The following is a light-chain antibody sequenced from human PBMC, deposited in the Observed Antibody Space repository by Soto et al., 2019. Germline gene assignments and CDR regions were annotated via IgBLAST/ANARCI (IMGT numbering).Light chain of an antibody. CDR1: QSVNNN. CDR3: QQYNNLPPDT. J-gene: IGKJ2*01. Sequence: EIILTQSPASLSVSPGERATLSCRASQSVNNNLAWYQQKPGQAPRLLIYGASTRATGIPGRFRGSGSGAEFTLTIPSLQSEDFAVYFCQQYNNLPPDTFGQGTKLEI. V-gene: IGKV3-15*01. CDR2: GAS.